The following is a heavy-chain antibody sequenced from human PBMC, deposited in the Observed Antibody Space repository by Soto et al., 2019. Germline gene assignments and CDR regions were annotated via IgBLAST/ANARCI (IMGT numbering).Heavy chain of an antibody. CDR1: GGSISSYY. V-gene: IGHV4-59*01. J-gene: IGHJ1*01. CDR2: IYYSGST. Sequence: SETLSLTCTVSGGSISSYYWSGIRQPPGKGLEWIGYIYYSGSTNYNPSLKSRVTISVDTSKNQFSLKLSSVTAADTAVYYRAREQVDGSGSYPHWGQGTLVTVSS. CDR3: AREQVDGSGSYPH. D-gene: IGHD3-10*01.